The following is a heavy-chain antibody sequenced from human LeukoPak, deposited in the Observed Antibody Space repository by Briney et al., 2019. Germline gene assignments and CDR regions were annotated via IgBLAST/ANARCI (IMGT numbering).Heavy chain of an antibody. V-gene: IGHV2-70*11. Sequence: SGPTLVNPTQTLTLTCTFSGFSLNTYGVCVSWIRQPPEKALEWLARIDWDDDKYYSTSLKTRLTISRDTSKNQVVLTMTNMDPEDTGTYYCARVRTNTFCYTCMDVWGTGTTVTVSP. CDR1: GFSLNTYGVC. D-gene: IGHD2-8*01. CDR3: ARVRTNTFCYTCMDV. CDR2: IDWDDDK. J-gene: IGHJ6*04.